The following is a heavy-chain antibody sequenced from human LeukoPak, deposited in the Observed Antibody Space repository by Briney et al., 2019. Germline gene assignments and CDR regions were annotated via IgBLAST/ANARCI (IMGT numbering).Heavy chain of an antibody. D-gene: IGHD2-8*01. CDR2: ISLTGLT. CDR3: SRENGAFSPFGY. J-gene: IGHJ4*02. CDR1: GFTFSSYW. V-gene: IGHV4-4*02. Sequence: GSLRLSCAASGFTFSSYWMHWVRQPPGQGLEWIGEISLTGLTHYNPSLESRVTVSLGKSKNQLSLNLTSVTAADTAVYYCSRENGAFSPFGYWGQGILVTV.